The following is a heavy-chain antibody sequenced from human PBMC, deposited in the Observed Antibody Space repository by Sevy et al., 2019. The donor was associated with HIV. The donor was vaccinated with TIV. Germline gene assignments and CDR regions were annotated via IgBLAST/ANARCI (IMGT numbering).Heavy chain of an antibody. V-gene: IGHV3-23*01. D-gene: IGHD2-2*01. J-gene: IGHJ5*02. CDR3: AKDLSYTDIVVVPAAMANWFDP. Sequence: GGSLRLSCAASGFTFINYAMSWVRQAPGKGLEGKGLEWVSTVSGGGGSTYYADSVRGRFTISRDSSKNTLYLQVNSLRVEDTAVYYCAKDLSYTDIVVVPAAMANWFDPWGQGTLVTVSS. CDR1: GFTFINYA. CDR2: VSGGGGST.